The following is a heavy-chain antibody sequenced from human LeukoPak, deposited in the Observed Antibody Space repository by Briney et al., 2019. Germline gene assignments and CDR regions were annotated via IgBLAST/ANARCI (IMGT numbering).Heavy chain of an antibody. D-gene: IGHD3-10*01. V-gene: IGHV1-46*01. CDR1: GYTFTSYY. CDR2: INPSGGST. CDR3: ARGTTKRYYYGSGSLNWFDP. J-gene: IGHJ5*02. Sequence: ASVKVSCKASGYTFTSYYMHWVRQAPGQGLEGMGIINPSGGSTSYAQKFQGRVTMTRYTSTSTVYMELSSLRSEDTAMYYCARGTTKRYYYGSGSLNWFDPWGQGTLATVSS.